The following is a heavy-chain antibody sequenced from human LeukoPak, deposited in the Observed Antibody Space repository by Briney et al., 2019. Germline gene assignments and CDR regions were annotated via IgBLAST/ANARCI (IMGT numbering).Heavy chain of an antibody. V-gene: IGHV3-23*01. Sequence: GGSLRLSCAASGFTFSSYAMSWVRQAPGKWLEWVSAISGSGGSTYYADSVKGRFTISRDNSKNTLYLQMNSLRAEDTAVYYCAKDPGLRNYFDYWGQGTLVTVSS. CDR2: ISGSGGST. J-gene: IGHJ4*02. CDR3: AKDPGLRNYFDY. CDR1: GFTFSSYA.